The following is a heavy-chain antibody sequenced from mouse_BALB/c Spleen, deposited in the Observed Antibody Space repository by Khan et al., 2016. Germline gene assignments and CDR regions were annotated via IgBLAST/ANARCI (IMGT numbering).Heavy chain of an antibody. Sequence: VQLQESGPDLVKPSQSLSLTCTVTGYSISSGYSWHWIRQFPGNKLEWMAYIHYSGSTNYNPSLKSRISITRDTSKNQFFLQLISVTTEDTATYYFTIGDYYGSGYWGQGTTLTVSS. J-gene: IGHJ2*01. CDR1: GYSISSGYS. CDR2: IHYSGST. V-gene: IGHV3-1*02. D-gene: IGHD1-1*01. CDR3: TIGDYYGSGY.